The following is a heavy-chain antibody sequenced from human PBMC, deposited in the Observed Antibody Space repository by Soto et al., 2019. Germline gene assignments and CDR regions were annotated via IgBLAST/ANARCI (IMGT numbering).Heavy chain of an antibody. J-gene: IGHJ4*02. CDR1: GFTFSSYG. Sequence: QVQLVESGGGVVQPGRSLRLSCAASGFTFSSYGMHWVRQAPGKGLEWVAVIWYDGSNKYYADSVKGRFTISRDNSKNTLYLQMNSLRAEDTAVYYCATAGFGESRYWGQGTLVTVSS. CDR2: IWYDGSNK. D-gene: IGHD3-10*01. V-gene: IGHV3-33*01. CDR3: ATAGFGESRY.